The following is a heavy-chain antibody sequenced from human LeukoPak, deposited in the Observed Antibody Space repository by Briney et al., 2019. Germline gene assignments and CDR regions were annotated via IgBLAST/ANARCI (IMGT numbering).Heavy chain of an antibody. CDR1: GYTFTSYG. CDR2: ISAYNGNT. CDR3: ARFRNWGFAFGDY. J-gene: IGHJ4*02. D-gene: IGHD7-27*01. V-gene: IGHV1-18*01. Sequence: GASVKVSCKASGYTFTSYGISWVRQAPGQGLEWMGWISAYNGNTNYARKLQGRVTMTTDTSTSTAYVELRSLRSDDTAVYYCARFRNWGFAFGDYWGQGTLVTVSS.